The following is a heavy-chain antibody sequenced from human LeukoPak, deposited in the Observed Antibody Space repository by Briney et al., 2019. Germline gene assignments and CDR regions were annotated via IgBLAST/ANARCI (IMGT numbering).Heavy chain of an antibody. CDR1: GYTFTSYG. D-gene: IGHD2-2*01. CDR3: ARELAELGYCSSTSCYGSLYFQH. J-gene: IGHJ1*01. CDR2: ISAYNGNT. V-gene: IGHV1-18*01. Sequence: ASVKVSCKASGYTFTSYGISWVRQAPGQGLEWMGWISAYNGNTNYAQKLQGRVTMTTDTSTSTAYMELRSLRSDDTAVYYCARELAELGYCSSTSCYGSLYFQHWGQGTLVTVSS.